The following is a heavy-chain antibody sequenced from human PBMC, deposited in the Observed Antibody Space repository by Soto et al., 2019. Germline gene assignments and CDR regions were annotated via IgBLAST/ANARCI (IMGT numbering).Heavy chain of an antibody. D-gene: IGHD2-21*02. CDR1: GFTFSNYA. CDR3: AKKGQGSLTTYCNSGDCHYAFDI. J-gene: IGHJ3*02. Sequence: EVQLLESGGGLVQPGGSLRLSCAASGFTFSNYAMTWVRQAPGKGLEWVSTISGGGDGTFYADSVKGRFTISRDNSRNTVYLQMNSMRDEDTAVYYCAKKGQGSLTTYCNSGDCHYAFDIWCQGTMVTVSS. CDR2: ISGGGDGT. V-gene: IGHV3-23*01.